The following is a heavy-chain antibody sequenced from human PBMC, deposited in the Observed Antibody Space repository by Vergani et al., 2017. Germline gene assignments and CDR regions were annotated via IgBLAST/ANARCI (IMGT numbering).Heavy chain of an antibody. CDR3: ARDRIEGHDDGDYGTPSRGAFDI. V-gene: IGHV1-69*01. Sequence: QVQLVQSGAEVKKPGSSVKVSCKASGGTFSSYAISWVRQAPGQGLEWMGGIIPIFGTANYAQKFQGRVTITADESTSTAYLELSSLRSEDTAVYYGARDRIEGHDDGDYGTPSRGAFDIWGQGTMVTVSS. CDR2: IIPIFGTA. D-gene: IGHD4-17*01. CDR1: GGTFSSYA. J-gene: IGHJ3*02.